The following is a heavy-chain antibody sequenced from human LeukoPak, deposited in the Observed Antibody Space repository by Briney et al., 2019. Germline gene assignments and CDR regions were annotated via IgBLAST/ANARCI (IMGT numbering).Heavy chain of an antibody. J-gene: IGHJ4*02. CDR1: GGSISSGGYS. CDR3: ARDRGVAALGY. V-gene: IGHV4-30-4*07. D-gene: IGHD6-6*01. CDR2: IYYSGST. Sequence: PSETLSLTCAVSGGSISSGGYSWSWIRQPPGTGLEWIGYIYYSGSTYYNPSLKSRVTISVDTSKNQFSLKLSSVTAADTAVYYCARDRGVAALGYWGQGTLVTVSS.